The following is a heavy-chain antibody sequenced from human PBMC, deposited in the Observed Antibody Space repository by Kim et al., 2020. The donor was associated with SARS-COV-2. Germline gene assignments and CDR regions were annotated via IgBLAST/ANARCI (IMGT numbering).Heavy chain of an antibody. Sequence: SETLSLTCAVSGGSISSSNWWSWVRQPPGKGLEWIGEIYHSGSTNYNPSLKSRVTISVDKSKNQFSLKLSSVTAADTAVYYCAIPPYMVRGVMSIWGQGTMVTVSS. CDR1: GGSISSSNW. J-gene: IGHJ3*02. CDR3: AIPPYMVRGVMSI. V-gene: IGHV4-4*02. CDR2: IYHSGST. D-gene: IGHD3-10*01.